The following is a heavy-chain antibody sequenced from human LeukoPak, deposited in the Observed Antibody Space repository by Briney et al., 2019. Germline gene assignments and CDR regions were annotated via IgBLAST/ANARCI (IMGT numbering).Heavy chain of an antibody. CDR3: ARGRDKTTSPAIDY. CDR1: GYTFSGYY. V-gene: IGHV1-2*02. D-gene: IGHD2-2*01. CDR2: ISPNSGDT. Sequence: ASVKVSCKASGYTFSGYYMHWVRQAPGQGHEWMGWISPNSGDTNYAQNFQGRVTMTRDTSISTAYMELSRLTSDDTAVYYCARGRDKTTSPAIDYRGQGTLVTVSS. J-gene: IGHJ4*02.